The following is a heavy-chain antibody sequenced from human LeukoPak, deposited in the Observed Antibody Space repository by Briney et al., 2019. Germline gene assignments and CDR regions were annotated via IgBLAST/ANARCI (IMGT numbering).Heavy chain of an antibody. CDR2: INHSGST. CDR3: ANNDYSNYGSDY. Sequence: SETLSLTCVVYGGSFSGYYWSWIRQPPGKGLEWIGEINHSGSTNYNPSLKSRVTISVDTSKNQFSLKLSSVTAADTAVYYCANNDYSNYGSDYWGQGTLVTVSS. D-gene: IGHD4-11*01. J-gene: IGHJ4*02. V-gene: IGHV4-34*01. CDR1: GGSFSGYY.